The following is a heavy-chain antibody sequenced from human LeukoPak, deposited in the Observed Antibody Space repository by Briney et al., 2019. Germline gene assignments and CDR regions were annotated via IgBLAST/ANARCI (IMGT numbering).Heavy chain of an antibody. CDR1: GYTLTELS. CDR2: FDPEDGET. Sequence: ASVKVSCKVSGYTLTELSMHWVRQAPGKGLEWMGGFDPEDGETIYAQKFQGRVTMTEDTSTDTAYMGLSSLRSEDTAVYYCAARVRGAYLLYLDYWGQGTLVTVSS. D-gene: IGHD3-10*01. V-gene: IGHV1-24*01. CDR3: AARVRGAYLLYLDY. J-gene: IGHJ4*02.